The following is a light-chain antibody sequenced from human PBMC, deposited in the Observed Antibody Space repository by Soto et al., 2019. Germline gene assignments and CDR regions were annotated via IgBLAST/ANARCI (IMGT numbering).Light chain of an antibody. J-gene: IGKJ4*02. CDR3: QHYFEWPPMT. CDR1: ETVATN. V-gene: IGKV3-15*01. Sequence: VMTQSPATLSVSPGERATLSCWASETVATNLAWYQQTPGQAPRLLISGASTRAAGISDRFRGSGSGTEFTLTISSLRSEEAASNYCQHYFEWPPMTCGEGTKVEI. CDR2: GAS.